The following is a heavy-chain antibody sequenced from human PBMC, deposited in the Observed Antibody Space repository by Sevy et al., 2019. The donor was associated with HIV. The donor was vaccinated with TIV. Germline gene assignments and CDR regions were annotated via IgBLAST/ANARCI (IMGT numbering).Heavy chain of an antibody. CDR3: ARDKSATAVDY. CDR1: GFTFSSYW. CDR2: INSDGSKT. D-gene: IGHD6-25*01. Sequence: GGSLRLSCAASGFTFSSYWMHWVRQAPVKGLVWVSHINSDGSKTGYADSVKGRFTISRDNAKNTLYLQMNSLRAEDTAVYYCARDKSATAVDYWGQGTLVTVSS. V-gene: IGHV3-74*01. J-gene: IGHJ4*02.